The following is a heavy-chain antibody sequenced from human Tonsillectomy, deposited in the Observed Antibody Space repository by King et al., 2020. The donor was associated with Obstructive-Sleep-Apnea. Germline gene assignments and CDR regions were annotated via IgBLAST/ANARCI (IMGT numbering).Heavy chain of an antibody. CDR1: GGSISSGGYY. CDR3: ARETKGDTLSLSFGESDGFDI. CDR2: IYYSGST. V-gene: IGHV4-31*03. J-gene: IGHJ3*02. D-gene: IGHD3-10*01. Sequence: VQLQESGPGLVKPSQTLSLTCTVSGGSISSGGYYWSWIRQHPGKGLEWIGYIYYSGSTYYNPSLKSRVTLSVDTYKNQFSLNLSSVTAADTAVYYCARETKGDTLSLSFGESDGFDIWGQGTMVTVSS.